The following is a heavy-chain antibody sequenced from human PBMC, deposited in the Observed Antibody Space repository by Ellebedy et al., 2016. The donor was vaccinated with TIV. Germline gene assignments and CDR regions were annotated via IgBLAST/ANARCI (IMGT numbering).Heavy chain of an antibody. J-gene: IGHJ6*02. CDR2: ISAYNGNT. CDR3: ARNSMVRGVTTPYMDV. Sequence: ASVKVSXKASGYTFTSYGISWVRQAPGQGLEWMGWISAYNGNTNYAQKLQGRVTMTTDTSTSTAYMELRSLRSDDTAVYYCARNSMVRGVTTPYMDVWGQGTTVTVSS. D-gene: IGHD3-10*01. CDR1: GYTFTSYG. V-gene: IGHV1-18*01.